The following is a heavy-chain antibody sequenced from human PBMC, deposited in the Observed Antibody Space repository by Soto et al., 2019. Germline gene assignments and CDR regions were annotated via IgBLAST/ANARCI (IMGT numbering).Heavy chain of an antibody. CDR3: TRHSSIYIQIRYSGSSKRGYYYGMDV. Sequence: GSLRLSCAASGFTFSGSAMHWVRQASGQGLEWVGRIRSKANSYATAYAASVKGRFTISRDDSKNTAYLQMNSLKTEDTAVYYCTRHSSIYIQIRYSGSSKRGYYYGMDVWGQGTTVTVSS. CDR1: GFTFSGSA. J-gene: IGHJ6*01. D-gene: IGHD1-26*01. CDR2: IRSKANSYAT. V-gene: IGHV3-73*01.